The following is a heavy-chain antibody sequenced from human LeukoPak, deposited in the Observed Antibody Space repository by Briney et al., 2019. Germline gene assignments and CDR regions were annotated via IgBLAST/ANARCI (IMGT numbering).Heavy chain of an antibody. Sequence: GGSLRLSCAASGFTLSSSWMSWVRQAPGKGLEWVANIKEDGSEKCYVEPVKGRFSISRDNAKNSLYLQMNSLRVEDTAVYYCTRGRLTMTWGQGTLVTVSS. CDR2: IKEDGSEK. J-gene: IGHJ5*02. CDR1: GFTLSSSW. CDR3: TRGRLTMT. D-gene: IGHD3-22*01. V-gene: IGHV3-7*01.